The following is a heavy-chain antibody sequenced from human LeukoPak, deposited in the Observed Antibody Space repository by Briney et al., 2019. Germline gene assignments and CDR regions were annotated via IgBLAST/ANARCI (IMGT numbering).Heavy chain of an antibody. CDR2: INPSGGST. J-gene: IGHJ4*02. CDR3: ARNGAPEPSLVLGCADTDH. Sequence: ASVKVSCKASGYTFTSYYMHWVRQAPGQGLEWMGIINPSGGSTSYAQKFQGRVTMTRDTSTSTVYMELSSLRSEDTAVYYCARNGAPEPSLVLGCADTDHLCPGTVVSVSS. CDR1: GYTFTSYY. V-gene: IGHV1-46*01. D-gene: IGHD1-14*01.